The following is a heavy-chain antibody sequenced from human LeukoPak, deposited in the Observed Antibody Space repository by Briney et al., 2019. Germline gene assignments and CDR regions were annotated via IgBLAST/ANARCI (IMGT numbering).Heavy chain of an antibody. CDR3: ARHSPERSSGYYDY. V-gene: IGHV4-59*08. J-gene: IGHJ4*02. CDR2: IYYSGST. D-gene: IGHD3-22*01. CDR1: GGSISSYY. Sequence: PSETLSLTCTVSGGSISSYYWSWIRQPPGKGLEGIGYIYYSGSTNYNPSLKSRVTISVDTSKNQFSLKLSSVTAADTAVYYCARHSPERSSGYYDYWGQGTLVTVSS.